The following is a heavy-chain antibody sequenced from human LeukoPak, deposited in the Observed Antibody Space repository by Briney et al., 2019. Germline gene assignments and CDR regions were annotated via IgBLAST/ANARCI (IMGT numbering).Heavy chain of an antibody. CDR1: GVAVNSYF. V-gene: IGHV3-53*01. Sequence: GGSLRLSCAVAGVAVNSYFMGWVRQAPGKGLEWVSLISSEGFTYYADSVKGRFTISRDNSKNTFYLQMNSLRAEDTAFYYCARGRGGDWGQGALVTVSS. J-gene: IGHJ4*02. CDR3: ARGRGGD. D-gene: IGHD2-15*01. CDR2: ISSEGFT.